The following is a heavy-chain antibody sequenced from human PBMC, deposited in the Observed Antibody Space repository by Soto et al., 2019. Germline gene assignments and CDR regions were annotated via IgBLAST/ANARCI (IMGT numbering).Heavy chain of an antibody. V-gene: IGHV4-39*01. CDR2: TYKGVSP. Sequence: AKTLFPTCTVSGGYIRELVGYLSWIRQNPGKALEWIGYTYKGVSPYYNPSLKSRVTISVDTAKNQFSLKLSSVTAADTAVYYCARHNGPLYVGYYSDMDVWGQGTTVTVSS. J-gene: IGHJ6*02. CDR3: ARHNGPLYVGYYSDMDV. CDR1: GGYIRELVGY. D-gene: IGHD3-16*01.